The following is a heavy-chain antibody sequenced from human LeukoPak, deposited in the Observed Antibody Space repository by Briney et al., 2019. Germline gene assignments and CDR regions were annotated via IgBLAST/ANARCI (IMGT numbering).Heavy chain of an antibody. CDR1: GYTFTANC. CDR2: ISPTSGDT. D-gene: IGHD1-7*01. CDR3: VRDGLNWNYDY. J-gene: IGHJ4*02. V-gene: IGHV1-2*02. Sequence: ASVKVSCKTSGYTFTANCIHWVRQAPGQGLEWMGWISPTSGDTRSAQKFQGRVAMTRDTSTSTAYMDLIRLRSDDTAVYYCVRDGLNWNYDYWGQGTLVAVSS.